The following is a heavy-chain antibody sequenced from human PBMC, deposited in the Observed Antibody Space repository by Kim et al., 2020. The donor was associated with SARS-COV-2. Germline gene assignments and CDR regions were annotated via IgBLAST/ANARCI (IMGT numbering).Heavy chain of an antibody. CDR1: GGSISSYY. J-gene: IGHJ5*02. D-gene: IGHD2-21*02. CDR3: ASNLRLVPCGGDCYSFDP. Sequence: SETLSLTCTVSGGSISSYYWSWIRQPPGKGLEWIGYIYYSGSTNYNPSLKSRVTISVDTSKNQFSLKLSSVTAADTAVYYCASNLRLVPCGGDCYSFDPWGQGTLVTVSS. V-gene: IGHV4-59*01. CDR2: IYYSGST.